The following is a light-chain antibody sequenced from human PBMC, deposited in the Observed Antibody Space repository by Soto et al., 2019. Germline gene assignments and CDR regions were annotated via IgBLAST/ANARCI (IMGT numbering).Light chain of an antibody. V-gene: IGKV3-15*01. Sequence: EIVMTQSPATLSVSPGERATISCRASQSVSINLAWYQQKPGQVPRLLIYGASIRATDIPARFSCSVSGTDFTLTISSLQSEDFAVYYCQQYNNWPRTFGQGTKVDIK. CDR3: QQYNNWPRT. CDR1: QSVSIN. J-gene: IGKJ1*01. CDR2: GAS.